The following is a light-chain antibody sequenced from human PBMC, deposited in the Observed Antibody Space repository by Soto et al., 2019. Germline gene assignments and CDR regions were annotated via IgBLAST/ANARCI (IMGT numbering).Light chain of an antibody. V-gene: IGLV1-47*01. CDR3: AVRDDSLSGHWV. CDR1: SSNIGSNY. J-gene: IGLJ3*02. Sequence: QSVLTQPPSASGTPGQRVTISCSGSSSNIGSNYVSWYQHLPGAAPKLLIYRCDQRPSGVPDRFSGSKSGTSASLAISGLRSEDEADYFCAVRDDSLSGHWVFGGGTKVTVL. CDR2: RCD.